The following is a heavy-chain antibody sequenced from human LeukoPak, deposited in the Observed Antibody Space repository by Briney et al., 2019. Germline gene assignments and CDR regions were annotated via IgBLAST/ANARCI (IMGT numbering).Heavy chain of an antibody. CDR3: ARVAEYSGYHYLY. V-gene: IGHV1-3*01. Sequence: ASVKVSCKASGYTFTSYAMHWVRQAPGQRLEWMGWINAGNGNTKYSQKFQGRVTITRDTSASTAYMELSSLRSEDTAVYYCARVAEYSGYHYLYWGQGTLVTVSS. J-gene: IGHJ4*02. CDR1: GYTFTSYA. CDR2: INAGNGNT. D-gene: IGHD5-12*01.